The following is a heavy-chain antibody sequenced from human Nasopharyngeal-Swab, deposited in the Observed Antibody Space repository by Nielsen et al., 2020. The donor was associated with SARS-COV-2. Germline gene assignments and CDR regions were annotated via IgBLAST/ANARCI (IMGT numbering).Heavy chain of an antibody. CDR2: ISDSGGST. Sequence: GESLKISCAASGFTFSSYAMSWVRQAPGKGLEWVSAISDSGGSTYYADSVKGRFTISRDNSKNTLYLQMNSLRAEDTAVYYCAKVKRPIVVVPAATDYWGQGTLVTVSS. V-gene: IGHV3-23*01. J-gene: IGHJ4*02. CDR3: AKVKRPIVVVPAATDY. D-gene: IGHD2-2*01. CDR1: GFTFSSYA.